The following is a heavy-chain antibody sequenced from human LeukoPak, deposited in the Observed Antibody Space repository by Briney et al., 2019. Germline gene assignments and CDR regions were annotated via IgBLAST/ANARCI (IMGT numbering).Heavy chain of an antibody. D-gene: IGHD3-16*01. J-gene: IGHJ4*02. V-gene: IGHV3-23*01. CDR2: ISGSGGST. CDR1: GFTFSSYA. CDR3: AKDRSVYDYVWGSYRHDY. Sequence: GGSLRLSCAASGFTFSSYAMSWVRQAPGKGPEWVSAISGSGGSTYYADSVKGRFTISRDNSKNTLYLQMNSLRAEDTAVYYCAKDRSVYDYVWGSYRHDYWGQGTLVTVSS.